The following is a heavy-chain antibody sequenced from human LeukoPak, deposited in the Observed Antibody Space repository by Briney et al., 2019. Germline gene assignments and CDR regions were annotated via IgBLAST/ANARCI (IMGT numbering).Heavy chain of an antibody. CDR1: GFTFRSYA. J-gene: IGHJ4*02. V-gene: IGHV3-30*04. CDR3: ARDSSTWSHDY. Sequence: PGRSLRLSCAASGFTFRSYAMHWVRQAPGKGLEWVAFIQYDASDKSYADSVKGRFTISRDNSKNTLYLQMNSLKGEDTAVYICARDSSTWSHDYWGQGTLVTVSS. CDR2: IQYDASDK. D-gene: IGHD6-13*01.